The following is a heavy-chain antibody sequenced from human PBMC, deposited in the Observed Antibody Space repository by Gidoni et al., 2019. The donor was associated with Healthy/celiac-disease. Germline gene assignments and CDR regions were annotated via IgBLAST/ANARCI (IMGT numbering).Heavy chain of an antibody. Sequence: QVQLVHSGAQVKKPGASVKVSCKASGYTFTNYGISWVRQAPGQGLGWMGWISAYNGNTNYAQKLQGRVTMTTDTSTSTAYMELRSLRSDDTAVYYCARTPLSEWLPISIDYWGQGTLVTVSS. CDR3: ARTPLSEWLPISIDY. D-gene: IGHD3-3*01. CDR1: GYTFTNYG. V-gene: IGHV1-18*01. J-gene: IGHJ4*02. CDR2: ISAYNGNT.